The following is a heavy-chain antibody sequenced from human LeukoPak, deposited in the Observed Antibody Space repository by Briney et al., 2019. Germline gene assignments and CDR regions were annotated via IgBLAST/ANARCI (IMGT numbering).Heavy chain of an antibody. J-gene: IGHJ4*02. Sequence: GGSLRLSCAASGFTFSTSWMAWVRQASGKGLEWVANIKHDGSEKYFVDSVKGRFSISRDNAKNSLYLQMNSLRAEDTAVYYCARSTTPDYWGQGTLVTVSS. CDR1: GFTFSTSW. V-gene: IGHV3-7*01. CDR3: ARSTTPDY. CDR2: IKHDGSEK. D-gene: IGHD1-1*01.